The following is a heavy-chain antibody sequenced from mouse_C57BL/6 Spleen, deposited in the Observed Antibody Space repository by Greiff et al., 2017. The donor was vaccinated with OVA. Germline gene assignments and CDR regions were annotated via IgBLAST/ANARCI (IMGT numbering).Heavy chain of an antibody. D-gene: IGHD1-1*01. V-gene: IGHV1-81*01. CDR3: SKRGFTTVVAHWYFDV. Sequence: VQLQQSGAELARPGASVKLSCKASGYTFTSYGISWVKQRTGQGLEWIGEIYPRSGNTYYNEKFKGKATLTADKSSSTAYMELRSLTSEDSAVYFCSKRGFTTVVAHWYFDVWGTGTTVTVSS. CDR2: IYPRSGNT. J-gene: IGHJ1*03. CDR1: GYTFTSYG.